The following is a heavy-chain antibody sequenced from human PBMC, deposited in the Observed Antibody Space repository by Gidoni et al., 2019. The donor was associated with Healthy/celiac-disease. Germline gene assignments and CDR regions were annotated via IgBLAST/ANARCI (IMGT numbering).Heavy chain of an antibody. CDR3: TKAAGIAVAGTSDP. CDR1: GFTFGDYA. D-gene: IGHD6-19*01. V-gene: IGHV3-49*05. J-gene: IGHJ5*02. Sequence: EVQRVESGGGLVKPGRALRLACTASGFTFGDYAMSWFRQAPGKGLEWVGFIRSKAYGGTTEYAASVKGRFTISRDDSKSIAYLQMNSLKTEDTAVYYCTKAAGIAVAGTSDPWGQGTLVTVSS. CDR2: IRSKAYGGTT.